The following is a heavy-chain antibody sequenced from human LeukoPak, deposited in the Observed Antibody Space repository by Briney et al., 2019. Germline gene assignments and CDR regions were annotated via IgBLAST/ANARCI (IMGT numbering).Heavy chain of an antibody. CDR2: FIGSVGT. D-gene: IGHD4-17*01. CDR1: GLTFTSNT. Sequence: GRTLRLSCAAPGLTFTSNTMSWVCQAPGKGLEWVSAFIGSVGTYYADSVRGRFTMSRDNSKNTLYLQMSSLRAEDTALYYCATLYGDYGAYWGQGTLVTVSS. J-gene: IGHJ4*02. V-gene: IGHV3-23*01. CDR3: ATLYGDYGAY.